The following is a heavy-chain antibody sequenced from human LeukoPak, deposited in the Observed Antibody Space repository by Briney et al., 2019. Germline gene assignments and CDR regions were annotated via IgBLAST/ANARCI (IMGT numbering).Heavy chain of an antibody. Sequence: GTPCLSSALPGGSLSADYWTSRPEPAGQRLRCIGRISTSGNTNYNPSLRSRVTVSLDTSNRQLFLTLSSFTVADTAVYYCTRDCRYGEDERYFDVWGRGTLVTVSS. CDR1: GGSLSADY. CDR2: ISTSGNT. CDR3: TRDCRYGEDERYFDV. D-gene: IGHD4-17*01. J-gene: IGHJ2*01. V-gene: IGHV4-4*07.